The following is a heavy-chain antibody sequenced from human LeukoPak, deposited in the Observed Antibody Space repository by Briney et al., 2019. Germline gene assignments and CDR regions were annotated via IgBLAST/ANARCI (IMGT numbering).Heavy chain of an antibody. D-gene: IGHD6-13*01. J-gene: IGHJ3*02. CDR3: ARDRAAAGTLDI. V-gene: IGHV1-69*05. CDR2: IIPIFGTA. CDR1: GGTFSSYA. Sequence: ASVKVSCKASGGTFSSYAISWVRQAPGQGLEWMGGIIPIFGTANYAQKFQGRVTITTDESTSTAYMGLSSLRSEDTAVYYCARDRAAAGTLDIWGQGTMVTVSS.